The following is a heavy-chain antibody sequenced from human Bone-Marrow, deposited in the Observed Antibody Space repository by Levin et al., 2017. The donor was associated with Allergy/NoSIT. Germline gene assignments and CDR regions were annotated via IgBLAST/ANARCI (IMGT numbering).Heavy chain of an antibody. Sequence: GSLRLSCAASGFTFSSYEMNWVHQAPGKGLEWVSYISSSGSTIYYADSVKGRFTISRDNAKNSLYLQMNSLRAEDTAVYYCARETRIAAAGRAVDYWGQGTLVTVSS. V-gene: IGHV3-48*03. J-gene: IGHJ4*02. CDR1: GFTFSSYE. CDR2: ISSSGSTI. CDR3: ARETRIAAAGRAVDY. D-gene: IGHD6-13*01.